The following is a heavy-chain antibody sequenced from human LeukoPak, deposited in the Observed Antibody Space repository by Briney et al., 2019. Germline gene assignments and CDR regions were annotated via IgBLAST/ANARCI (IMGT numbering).Heavy chain of an antibody. J-gene: IGHJ3*02. CDR2: ISNSGGST. CDR3: AKDLSYGDPVI. CDR1: GFTFSSYG. Sequence: PGGSLRLSCAASGFTFSSYGMSWVRQAPGKGLEWVSAISNSGGSTYYADSVKGRFTISRDNSKNTLYPQMNSPRAEDTAVYYCAKDLSYGDPVIWGQGTMVTVSS. V-gene: IGHV3-23*01. D-gene: IGHD4-17*01.